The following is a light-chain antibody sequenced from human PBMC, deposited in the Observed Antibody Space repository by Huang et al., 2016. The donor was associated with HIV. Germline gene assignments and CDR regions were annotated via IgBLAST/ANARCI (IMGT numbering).Light chain of an antibody. V-gene: IGKV3-11*01. CDR2: ATS. J-gene: IGKJ2*01. CDR3: QQRISWPPSYT. CDR1: QSVSSY. Sequence: EIVLTQSPATLSLSPGDRATLSCRASQSVSSYFAWYQQKPGQAPRLLIYATSNRAPGVPARFSGSGSGTDFTLTISSLEPEDFANYYCQQRISWPPSYTFGQGTKVEI.